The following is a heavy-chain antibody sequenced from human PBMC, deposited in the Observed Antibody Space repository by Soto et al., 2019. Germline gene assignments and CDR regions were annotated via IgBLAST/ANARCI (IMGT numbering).Heavy chain of an antibody. CDR2: IYRTGST. Sequence: AETLWLGCAVCGGSLTSNNWWTWFRQPPGQGLEWIGEIYRTGSTNYNPSLKSRVAISLDKSENHFSLKVTSLAAADTAVYYCASRAPGTSLDYWGQGTLVPGSS. V-gene: IGHV4-4*02. CDR3: ASRAPGTSLDY. CDR1: GGSLTSNNW. D-gene: IGHD1-7*01. J-gene: IGHJ4*02.